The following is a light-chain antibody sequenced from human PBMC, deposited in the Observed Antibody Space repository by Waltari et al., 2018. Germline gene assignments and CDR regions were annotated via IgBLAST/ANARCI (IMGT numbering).Light chain of an antibody. CDR1: SSNVGTNV. CDR2: RND. CDR3: AAWDDSLNGWWV. V-gene: IGLV1-44*01. Sequence: QSVLSQPPSASGTPGQRVTISCSGRSSNVGTNVVHWYQQVPGKAPKLLIYRNDLRPSGVPDRFSGSKSGSSASLAISGLQSEDEADYYCAAWDDSLNGWWVFGGGTKVTVL. J-gene: IGLJ3*02.